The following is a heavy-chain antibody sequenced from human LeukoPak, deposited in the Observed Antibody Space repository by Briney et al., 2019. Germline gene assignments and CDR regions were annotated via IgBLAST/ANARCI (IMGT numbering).Heavy chain of an antibody. CDR3: AKGYCSGGSCAHFDY. Sequence: PGGSLRLSCAASGFTFSSYGMHWVRQAPGKWLEWVALIWYDGSDKYYADSVKGRFTISRDNSKNTLYLQMNSLRAEDTAVYYCAKGYCSGGSCAHFDYWGQGTLVTVSS. V-gene: IGHV3-33*06. CDR2: IWYDGSDK. J-gene: IGHJ4*02. D-gene: IGHD2-15*01. CDR1: GFTFSSYG.